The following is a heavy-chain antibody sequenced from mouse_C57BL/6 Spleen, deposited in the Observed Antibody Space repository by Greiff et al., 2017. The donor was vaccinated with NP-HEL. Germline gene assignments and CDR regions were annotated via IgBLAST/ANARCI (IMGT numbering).Heavy chain of an antibody. CDR2: IDPSDSYT. CDR3: ARGGRGYFDY. Sequence: QVQLQQPGAELVMPGASVKLSCKASGYTFTSYWMHWVKQRPGQGLEWIGEIDPSDSYTNYNQKFKGKSTLTVDKASSTAYMQLSSLTAEDAAVDYCARGGRGYFDYGGQGTTLTVSS. D-gene: IGHD3-3*01. CDR1: GYTFTSYW. V-gene: IGHV1-69*01. J-gene: IGHJ2*01.